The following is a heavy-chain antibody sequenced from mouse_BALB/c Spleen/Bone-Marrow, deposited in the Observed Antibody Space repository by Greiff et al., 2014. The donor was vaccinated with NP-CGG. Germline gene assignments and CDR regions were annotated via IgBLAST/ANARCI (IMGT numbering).Heavy chain of an antibody. V-gene: IGHV1-54*01. CDR1: GYAFANYL. Sequence: VNLVESGAELVRPGTSVKVSCKGSGYAFANYLIEWVKQRPGQGLEWIGVINSGSGGTKYNEKFKRKATLTADKSSSTAYMQLSSLTSDDSAVYFCARAITDAMDYWGQGTSVTVSS. J-gene: IGHJ4*01. CDR3: ARAITDAMDY. CDR2: INSGSGGT. D-gene: IGHD2-4*01.